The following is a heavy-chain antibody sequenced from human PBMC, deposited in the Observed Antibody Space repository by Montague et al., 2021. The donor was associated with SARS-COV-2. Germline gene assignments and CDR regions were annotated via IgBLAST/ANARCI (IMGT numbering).Heavy chain of an antibody. CDR2: ISYDGSNK. V-gene: IGHV3-30*04. J-gene: IGHJ6*02. Sequence: SLRLSCAASGFTFSSYAMHWVRQAPGKGLEWVAVISYDGSNKYYADSAKGRFTISRDNSKSTLFLQMNSLRAEDTAVYYCAKDIHIVVVTGMDVWGQGTTVTVSS. D-gene: IGHD2-21*02. CDR1: GFTFSSYA. CDR3: AKDIHIVVVTGMDV.